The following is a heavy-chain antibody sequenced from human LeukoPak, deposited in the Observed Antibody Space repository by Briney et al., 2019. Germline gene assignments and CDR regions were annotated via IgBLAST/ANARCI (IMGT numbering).Heavy chain of an antibody. Sequence: GESLKISCLGSGYSFTTYWIGWVRQMPGKGLEWMGIIYPGDSDTRYSPSFQGQVTISADKSISTAYLQWSSLKASDTAMYYCARRPTYYYDSSGYSPVYYFDYWGQGTLVTVSS. CDR2: IYPGDSDT. D-gene: IGHD3-22*01. CDR3: ARRPTYYYDSSGYSPVYYFDY. CDR1: GYSFTTYW. V-gene: IGHV5-51*01. J-gene: IGHJ4*02.